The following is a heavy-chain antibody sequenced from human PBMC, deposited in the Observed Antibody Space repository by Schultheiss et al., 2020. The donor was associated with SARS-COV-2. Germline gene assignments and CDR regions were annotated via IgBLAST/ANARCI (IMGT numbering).Heavy chain of an antibody. Sequence: GGSLRLSCAASGFTFSSYDMYWVRQAPGKGLECVALISYDGSNKYYPDSVKGPYTIPRDNSKNTLYRQMGSLRAEDMAVYYCARAGGGGSLGEYFQHWGQGTLVTVSS. V-gene: IGHV3-30*03. J-gene: IGHJ1*01. CDR3: ARAGGGGSLGEYFQH. CDR1: GFTFSSYD. D-gene: IGHD2-15*01. CDR2: ISYDGSNK.